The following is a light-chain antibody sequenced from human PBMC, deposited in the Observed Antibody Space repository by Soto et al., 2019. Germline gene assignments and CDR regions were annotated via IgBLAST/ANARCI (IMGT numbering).Light chain of an antibody. CDR3: HQFGSSPLDT. CDR1: QTISSSF. Sequence: EIVLTQSPGTLSLSPGERATLSCRASQTISSSFLAWYQQKPGQAPRLLIYRASRRAPGIPDRFSGSGSWTNVTLTISRLEPEDFAVYYCHQFGSSPLDTFGPGTKVEIK. CDR2: RAS. J-gene: IGKJ3*01. V-gene: IGKV3-20*01.